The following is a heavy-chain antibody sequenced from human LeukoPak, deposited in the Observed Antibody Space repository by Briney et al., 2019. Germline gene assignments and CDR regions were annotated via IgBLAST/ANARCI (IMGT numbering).Heavy chain of an antibody. J-gene: IGHJ4*02. CDR1: GYTFTSYG. V-gene: IGHV1-2*02. CDR3: ARVSSSGDYYDN. CDR2: INPNGGGT. D-gene: IGHD3-10*01. Sequence: GASVKVSCKASGYTFTSYGISWVRQAPGQELEWMGWINPNGGGTNYAQKFQGRVTMTTDTSISTAYMELGGLRYDDTAVYYCARVSSSGDYYDNWGQGTLVTVSS.